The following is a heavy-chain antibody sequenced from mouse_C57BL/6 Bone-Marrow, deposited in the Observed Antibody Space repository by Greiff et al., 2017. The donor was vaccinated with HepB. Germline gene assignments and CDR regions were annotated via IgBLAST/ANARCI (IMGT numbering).Heavy chain of an antibody. V-gene: IGHV6-3*01. CDR2: IRLKSDNYAT. J-gene: IGHJ4*01. D-gene: IGHD2-3*01. Sequence: EVQVVESGGGLVQPGGSMKLSCVASGFTFSNYWMNWVRQSPEKGLEWVAQIRLKSDNYATHYAESVKGRFTISRDDSKSSVYLQMNNLRAEDTGIYYCTGPEDGYYFYYAMDYWGQGTSVTVSS. CDR3: TGPEDGYYFYYAMDY. CDR1: GFTFSNYW.